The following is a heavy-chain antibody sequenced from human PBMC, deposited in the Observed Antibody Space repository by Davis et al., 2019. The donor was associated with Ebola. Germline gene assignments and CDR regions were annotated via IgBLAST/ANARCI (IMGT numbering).Heavy chain of an antibody. Sequence: GESLKISCAASGFTVSSNYMSWVRQAPGKGLEWVSVIYSGGSTYYADSVKGRFTISRDNSKNTLYLQMNSLRAEDTAVYYCARSFGAPDYWGQGTLVTVSS. CDR1: GFTVSSNY. J-gene: IGHJ4*02. D-gene: IGHD3-10*01. CDR2: IYSGGST. CDR3: ARSFGAPDY. V-gene: IGHV3-53*01.